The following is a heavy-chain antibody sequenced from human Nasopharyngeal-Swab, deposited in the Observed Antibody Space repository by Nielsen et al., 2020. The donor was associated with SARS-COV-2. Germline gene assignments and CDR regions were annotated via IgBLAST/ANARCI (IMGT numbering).Heavy chain of an antibody. Sequence: WVRQAPGQGLEWMGRINPNSGDTNYAQKFQGRVTMTRDTSISTAYMELSRLRSDDTAVYYCARERDGDIVVVPAAMRYYYYGMDVWGQGTTVTVSS. CDR2: INPNSGDT. J-gene: IGHJ6*02. D-gene: IGHD2-2*01. CDR3: ARERDGDIVVVPAAMRYYYYGMDV. V-gene: IGHV1-2*06.